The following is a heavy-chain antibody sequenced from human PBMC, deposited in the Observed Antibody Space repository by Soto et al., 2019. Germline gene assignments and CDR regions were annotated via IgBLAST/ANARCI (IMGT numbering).Heavy chain of an antibody. CDR2: IYYSGST. CDR3: ARVPGTYHLIIDY. V-gene: IGHV4-59*01. CDR1: GGSISGYY. Sequence: SETLSLTCTVSGGSISGYYWSWIRQPPGKGLEWIGYIYYSGSTNYNPSLKSRVTISVDTSKNQFSLKLSSVTAADTAVYYCARVPGTYHLIIDYWGQGTLVTVSS. J-gene: IGHJ4*02. D-gene: IGHD3-10*01.